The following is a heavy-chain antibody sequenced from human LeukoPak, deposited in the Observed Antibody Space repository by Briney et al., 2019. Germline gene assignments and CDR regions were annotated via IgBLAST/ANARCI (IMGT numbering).Heavy chain of an antibody. J-gene: IGHJ2*01. Sequence: PGGSLRLSCAASGFTFSNYAMHWVRQAPGKGLEWVSVVSYDGTNKYYADSVRGRFTISKENSKNALYLEMNSLRVEDTAVYYCARKSGVGAVPADLWGRGTLVTVSS. V-gene: IGHV3-30-3*01. CDR1: GFTFSNYA. CDR3: ARKSGVGAVPADL. D-gene: IGHD1-26*01. CDR2: VSYDGTNK.